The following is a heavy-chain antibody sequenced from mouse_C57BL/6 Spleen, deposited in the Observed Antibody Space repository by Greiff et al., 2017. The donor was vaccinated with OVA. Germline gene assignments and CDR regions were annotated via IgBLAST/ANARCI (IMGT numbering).Heavy chain of an antibody. J-gene: IGHJ4*01. Sequence: QVHVKQSGAELVKPGASVKISCKASGYAFSSYWMNWVKQRPGKGLEWIGQIYPGDGDTNYNGKFKGKATLTADKSSSTAYMQLSSLTSEDSAVYFCASGDYGYAMDYWGQGTSVTVSS. CDR1: GYAFSSYW. D-gene: IGHD2-4*01. CDR3: ASGDYGYAMDY. CDR2: IYPGDGDT. V-gene: IGHV1-80*01.